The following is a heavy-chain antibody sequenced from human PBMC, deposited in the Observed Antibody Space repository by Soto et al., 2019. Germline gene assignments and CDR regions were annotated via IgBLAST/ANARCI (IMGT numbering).Heavy chain of an antibody. Sequence: EVQLLESGGGLVQPGGSLRLSCAASGFTFSNYAMSWVRQAPGKGLEWVSSITNSGRSTYYADSVKGRFTISRDNSHNTQYLQMIRLRADDPAVYYCAKRGTYNSGWVGDIHYWGQGNLVTVSS. CDR3: AKRGTYNSGWVGDIHY. D-gene: IGHD6-19*01. CDR2: ITNSGRST. CDR1: GFTFSNYA. J-gene: IGHJ4*02. V-gene: IGHV3-23*01.